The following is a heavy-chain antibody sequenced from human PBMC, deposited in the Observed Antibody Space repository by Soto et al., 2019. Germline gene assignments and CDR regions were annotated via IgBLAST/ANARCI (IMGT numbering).Heavy chain of an antibody. Sequence: GGSLRLSCAASGFNLGRYWMHWVRQAPGKGLVWVSRINDYGTTINYAESVEGRFTISRDDAKSEVYLQMNNLRAEDTAVYYGARGGLEPFDYWGQGALVTVSS. V-gene: IGHV3-74*01. CDR3: ARGGLEPFDY. CDR1: GFNLGRYW. J-gene: IGHJ4*02. D-gene: IGHD1-1*01. CDR2: INDYGTTI.